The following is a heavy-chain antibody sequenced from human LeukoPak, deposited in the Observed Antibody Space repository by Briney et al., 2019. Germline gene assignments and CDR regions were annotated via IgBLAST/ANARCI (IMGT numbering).Heavy chain of an antibody. V-gene: IGHV3-30*04. D-gene: IGHD3-22*01. J-gene: IGHJ4*02. CDR1: GFTFSSYA. CDR3: APYDSSGYFY. Sequence: PGGSLRLSCAASGFTFSSYAMHWVRQAPGKGLEWVAVISYDGSNKYYADSVKGRFTISRDNSKNTLYLQMNSLRAEDTAVYYCAPYDSSGYFYWGQGTLVTVSS. CDR2: ISYDGSNK.